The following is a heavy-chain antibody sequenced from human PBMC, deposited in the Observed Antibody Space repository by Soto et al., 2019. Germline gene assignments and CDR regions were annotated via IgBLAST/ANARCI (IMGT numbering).Heavy chain of an antibody. CDR2: ISSSGSTI. D-gene: IGHD4-17*01. CDR3: ARVPDYGGYAY. CDR1: GFTFSNYE. V-gene: IGHV3-48*03. J-gene: IGHJ4*02. Sequence: GGSLRLSCAASGFTFSNYEMNWVRQAPGKGLEWVSYISSSGSTIYYADSVKGRFALSRDNAKNSLYLQMNSLRAEDTAVYYCARVPDYGGYAYWGQGTLVTVSS.